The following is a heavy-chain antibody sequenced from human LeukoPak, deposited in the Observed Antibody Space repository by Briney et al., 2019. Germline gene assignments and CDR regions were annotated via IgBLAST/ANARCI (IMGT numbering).Heavy chain of an antibody. Sequence: ASVKVSCKASGYTFNNYAISWVRQAPGQGLEWVGWISTYNGNTNYAQNLQGRVTMTTDTSTSTAYMELRSLRSDDTAVYYCARGWELSSWGQGTLVTVSS. CDR3: ARGWELSS. CDR1: GYTFNNYA. D-gene: IGHD1-26*01. V-gene: IGHV1-18*01. CDR2: ISTYNGNT. J-gene: IGHJ5*02.